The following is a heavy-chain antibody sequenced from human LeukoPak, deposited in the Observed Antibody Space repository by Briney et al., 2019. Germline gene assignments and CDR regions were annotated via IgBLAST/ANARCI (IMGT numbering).Heavy chain of an antibody. Sequence: GGSLRLSCAASGFTFSSYSMSWVRQAPGKGLEWVSAISGSGGSTYYADSVKGRFTISRDNSKNTLYLQMNSLRAEDTAVYYCAKDTHYDSSGYLRPCQIDYWGQGTLVTVSS. CDR2: ISGSGGST. D-gene: IGHD3-22*01. J-gene: IGHJ4*02. CDR3: AKDTHYDSSGYLRPCQIDY. V-gene: IGHV3-23*01. CDR1: GFTFSSYS.